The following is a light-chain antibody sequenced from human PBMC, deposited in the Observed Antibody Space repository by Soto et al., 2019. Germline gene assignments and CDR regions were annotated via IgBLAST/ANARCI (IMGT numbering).Light chain of an antibody. V-gene: IGKV3-15*01. CDR2: ETS. CDR3: QHLHTYPYT. J-gene: IGKJ2*01. Sequence: EIVMTQSPGTLSVSPGERATLSCRASQNIRSNLAWYQQKPGQAPRLLIYETSIRAPGIPARFSGSGSGTEFTLTISSLQSEDFATYYCQHLHTYPYTFGQGTKLEIK. CDR1: QNIRSN.